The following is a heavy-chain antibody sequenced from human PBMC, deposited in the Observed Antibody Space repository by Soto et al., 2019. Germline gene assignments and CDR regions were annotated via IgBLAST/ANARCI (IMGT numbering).Heavy chain of an antibody. J-gene: IGHJ4*02. Sequence: QVQLQESGPGLVKPSQTLSLTCTVSGGSISSGGYFWSWIRQHPGKGLEWIGYIYYSGYTFYNPSLKTRVSISVDTSKNQFSLKPSSVTAADTAVYYCARGAVGATIYFDYWGQGTLVTVSS. CDR2: IYYSGYT. CDR3: ARGAVGATIYFDY. CDR1: GGSISSGGYF. D-gene: IGHD1-26*01. V-gene: IGHV4-31*03.